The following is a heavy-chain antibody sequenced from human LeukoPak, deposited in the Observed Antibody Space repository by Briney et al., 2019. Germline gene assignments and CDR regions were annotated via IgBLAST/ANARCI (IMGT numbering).Heavy chain of an antibody. CDR3: ARGTMVRGALFDY. J-gene: IGHJ4*02. Sequence: PSQTLSLTCTVSGGSISSGDYYWSWIRQPPGKGLEWIGYIYYGGSTYYNPSLKSRVTISVDASKNQFSLKLSSVTAADTAVYYCARGTMVRGALFDYWGQGTLVTVSS. D-gene: IGHD3-10*01. CDR2: IYYGGST. V-gene: IGHV4-30-4*01. CDR1: GGSISSGDYY.